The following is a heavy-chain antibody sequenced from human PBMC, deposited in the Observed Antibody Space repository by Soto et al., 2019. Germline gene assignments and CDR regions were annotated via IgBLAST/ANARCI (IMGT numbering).Heavy chain of an antibody. CDR3: ATEGDDGDYCDH. V-gene: IGHV4-30-2*01. CDR2: IYHSGGT. CDR1: GASITSPGFS. J-gene: IGHJ4*02. D-gene: IGHD4-17*01. Sequence: QLQLQESGSGLVKPSQTLSLTCAVSGASITSPGFSWAWIRQPPGKGLEWIGYIYHSGGTYYNPSHTSRVTISPDVSNNQFSLTRSSVTAADTAVYYCATEGDDGDYCDHWGQGTLVNISP.